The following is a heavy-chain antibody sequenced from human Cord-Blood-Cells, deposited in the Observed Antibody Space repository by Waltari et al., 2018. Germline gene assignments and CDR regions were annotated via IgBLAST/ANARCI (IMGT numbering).Heavy chain of an antibody. CDR1: GYTSTGYY. CDR3: ARGSNYYYDSSGYYSY. CDR2: ITPNSGDT. J-gene: IGHJ4*02. Sequence: QVQLVQSGAEGKKPGASVKVSCKASGYTSTGYYMNWVRMATGQGLEWMEWITPNSGDTNYAQNVRGEVANTRETAISTASMELSRLRSDDTAVYYCARGSNYYYDSSGYYSYWGQGTLVTVSS. D-gene: IGHD3-22*01. V-gene: IGHV1-2*02.